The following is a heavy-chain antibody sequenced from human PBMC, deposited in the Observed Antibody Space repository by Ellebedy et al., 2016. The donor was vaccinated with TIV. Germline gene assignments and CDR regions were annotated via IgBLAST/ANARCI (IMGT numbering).Heavy chain of an antibody. V-gene: IGHV4-34*01. CDR1: GGSFTGYF. CDR3: ARARGQYLYGSGSYFTN. CDR2: VNPSGTT. J-gene: IGHJ4*02. D-gene: IGHD3-10*01. Sequence: MPGGSLRLSCAVYGGSFTGYFWSWIRQPPGKGLEWTGEVNPSGTTNDNPSLKSRVTISVDTPKKQFYLRLTSVTAADTAVYYCARARGQYLYGSGSYFTNWGQGEMVTVSS.